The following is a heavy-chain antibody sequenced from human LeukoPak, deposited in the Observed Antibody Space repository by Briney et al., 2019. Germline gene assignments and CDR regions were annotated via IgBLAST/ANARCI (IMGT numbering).Heavy chain of an antibody. J-gene: IGHJ4*02. Sequence: GESLKISCKGSGYSFTSYWIDWVRQMPGKGLEWMGVIYPGDSDTRYSPSLQGQVTISADKSISTAYLHWSSLKASDTAMYYCARHSPGTWNYFDYWGQGTLVTVSS. CDR3: ARHSPGTWNYFDY. CDR1: GYSFTSYW. V-gene: IGHV5-51*01. CDR2: IYPGDSDT. D-gene: IGHD6-13*01.